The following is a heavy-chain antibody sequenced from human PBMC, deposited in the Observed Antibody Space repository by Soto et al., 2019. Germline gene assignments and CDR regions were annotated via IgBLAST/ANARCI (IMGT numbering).Heavy chain of an antibody. J-gene: IGHJ3*02. CDR3: ARDKTSYYDVSGIFDI. CDR1: GFNVSSNY. Sequence: GGSLRLSCAASGFNVSSNYMTWVRQAPGKGLEWVSVFYSGGRTYYADSVKGRFTISRDNSKNTLYLQMNSLGAEDTAVYYCARDKTSYYDVSGIFDIWGQGTMVTVSS. CDR2: FYSGGRT. D-gene: IGHD3-22*01. V-gene: IGHV3-53*01.